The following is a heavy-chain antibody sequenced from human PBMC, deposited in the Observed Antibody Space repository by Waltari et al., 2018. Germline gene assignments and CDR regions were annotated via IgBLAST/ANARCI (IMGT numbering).Heavy chain of an antibody. J-gene: IGHJ4*02. V-gene: IGHV3-7*01. CDR3: ATGRGLPY. CDR1: VFTFSRVW. Sequence: EVRVVGSGGGTVQPGGSLGPSCEGGVFTFSRVWRSWVRQTPGKGLEWVANIRQDGSEKSYVDSVKGRFTVSRDNARNSLYLQMNSLRAEDTAVYYCATGRGLPYWGQGTLVTVSS. CDR2: IRQDGSEK.